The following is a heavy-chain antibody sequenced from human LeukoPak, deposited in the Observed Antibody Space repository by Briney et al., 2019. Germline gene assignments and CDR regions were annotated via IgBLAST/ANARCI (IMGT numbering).Heavy chain of an antibody. Sequence: ASVTVSRKVSGYTLTELSMHWARQAPGKGLEWMGGFDPEDGETIYAQKFQGRVTMTEDTSTDTAYMELSSLRSEDTAVYYCATGGDWNDYAFDIWGQGTMVTVSS. J-gene: IGHJ3*02. D-gene: IGHD1-1*01. CDR2: FDPEDGET. CDR3: ATGGDWNDYAFDI. V-gene: IGHV1-24*01. CDR1: GYTLTELS.